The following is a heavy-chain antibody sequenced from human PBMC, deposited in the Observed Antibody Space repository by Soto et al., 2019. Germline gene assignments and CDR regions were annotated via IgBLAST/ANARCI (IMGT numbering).Heavy chain of an antibody. CDR3: ARTWGLHFDN. Sequence: QLTLNEAGPTLVKPTQPLTLTCTYSGSSLRTTGVGVRWIRQPPGKALEGLGIIYWYDDKRYSPSLESMFTLTSDISKCQVVLTMTSRDPVDTDTYYGARTWGLHFDNWGEGTLVIVS. CDR2: IYWYDDK. CDR1: GSSLRTTGVG. V-gene: IGHV2-5*01. D-gene: IGHD1-26*01. J-gene: IGHJ4*02.